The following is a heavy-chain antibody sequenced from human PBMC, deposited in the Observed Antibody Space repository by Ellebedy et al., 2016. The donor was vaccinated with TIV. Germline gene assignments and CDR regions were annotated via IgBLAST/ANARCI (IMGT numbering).Heavy chain of an antibody. CDR3: ERASTSGWYILDY. Sequence: GESLKISCAASGFTFRDSYMSWVRQPPGKGLEWVSFIHFSNIYTNYADSVKGRFHISRDNAKNSMYLQMNSLRAEDTAVYYWERASTSGWYILDYWGQGTLVSVSS. CDR2: IHFSNIYT. CDR1: GFTFRDSY. D-gene: IGHD6-19*01. V-gene: IGHV3-11*06. J-gene: IGHJ4*02.